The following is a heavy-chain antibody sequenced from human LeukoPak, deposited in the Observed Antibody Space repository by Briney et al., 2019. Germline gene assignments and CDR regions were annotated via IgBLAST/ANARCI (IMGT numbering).Heavy chain of an antibody. CDR2: IKKDGSDQ. Sequence: GGSLRLSCAASGFTFSDYWMSWVRQAPGKGLEWVANIKKDGSDQYYVDSVKGRFTVSRDNAKNSLYLQVNSLRAEDTAVYYCARDYSYYYMDVWGKGTTVTVSS. CDR1: GFTFSDYW. CDR3: ARDYSYYYMDV. J-gene: IGHJ6*03. V-gene: IGHV3-7*01.